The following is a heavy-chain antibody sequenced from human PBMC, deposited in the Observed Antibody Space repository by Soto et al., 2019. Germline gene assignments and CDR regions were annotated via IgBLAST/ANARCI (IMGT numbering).Heavy chain of an antibody. Sequence: SGPTLVNPTQTLTLTCSFSGFSLSTDGVGVGWIRQPPRKALEWLALIYWDDDKRYSPSLKNRLTITKDNAKNQVVLAMTDMDLLVTATYYCAQYVWAPYYFVSWGPGTLVTVSS. V-gene: IGHV2-5*02. CDR2: IYWDDDK. CDR1: GFSLSTDGVG. J-gene: IGHJ4*02. D-gene: IGHD3-16*01. CDR3: AQYVWAPYYFVS.